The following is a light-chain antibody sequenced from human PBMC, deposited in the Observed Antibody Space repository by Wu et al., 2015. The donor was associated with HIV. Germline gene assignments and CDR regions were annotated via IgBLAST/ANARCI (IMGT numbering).Light chain of an antibody. CDR2: GAS. CDR3: QQYDTSIT. CDR1: ENVRNNY. J-gene: IGKJ5*01. V-gene: IGKV3-20*01. Sequence: EIVLTQSPGTLSLSPGERATLSCKASENVRNNYFAWFQQRPGQAPRLLIYGASNRATGTPDRFSGSGSGTDFTLTITRLEPQDFAVYYCQQYDTSITFGQGTRLDIK.